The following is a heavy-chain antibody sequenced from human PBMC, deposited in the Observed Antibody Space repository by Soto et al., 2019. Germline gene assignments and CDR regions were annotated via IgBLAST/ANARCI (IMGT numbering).Heavy chain of an antibody. J-gene: IGHJ5*02. V-gene: IGHV4-4*02. CDR1: SGSISSSNW. CDR3: ASYDCSSTSCYPGSGDNWFDP. Sequence: SETLSLTCAVSSGSISSSNWWSWVRQPPGKGLEWIGEIYHSGSTNYNPSLKSRVTISVDKSKNQFSLKLGSVTAADTAVYYCASYDCSSTSCYPGSGDNWFDPWGQGTLVTVSS. D-gene: IGHD2-2*01. CDR2: IYHSGST.